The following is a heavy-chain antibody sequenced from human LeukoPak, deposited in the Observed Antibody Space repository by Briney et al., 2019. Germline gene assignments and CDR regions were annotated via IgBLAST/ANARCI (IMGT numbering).Heavy chain of an antibody. Sequence: GGSLRLSCAAFSGFAMSWVRQAPGRGLEWVSAINGRGDDTYYPDSVKGRFTISRDNSNNTLYLQMNSLKAEDTAVYYCAKGHRSSSSFFDSWGQGILVTVSS. J-gene: IGHJ4*02. CDR1: SGFA. CDR2: INGRGDDT. V-gene: IGHV3-23*01. D-gene: IGHD6-19*01. CDR3: AKGHRSSSSFFDS.